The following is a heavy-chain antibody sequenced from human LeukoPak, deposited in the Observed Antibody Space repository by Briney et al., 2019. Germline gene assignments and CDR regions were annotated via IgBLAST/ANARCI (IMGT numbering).Heavy chain of an antibody. V-gene: IGHV4-38-2*02. J-gene: IGHJ1*01. CDR3: ARPPIAVAEGAGYFQH. CDR2: IYHSGST. Sequence: NPSETLSLTCTVSGYSISSGYYWGWIRQPPGKGLEWIGSIYHSGSTYYNPSLKSRVTISVDTSKNQFSLKLSSVTAADTAVYYCARPPIAVAEGAGYFQHWGQGTLVTVSS. CDR1: GYSISSGYY. D-gene: IGHD6-19*01.